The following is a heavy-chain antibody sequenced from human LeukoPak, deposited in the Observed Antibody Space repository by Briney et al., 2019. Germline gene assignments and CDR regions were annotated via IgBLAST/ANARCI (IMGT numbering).Heavy chain of an antibody. Sequence: PSQTLSLTCTVSGGSISSGGYYWSWIRQHPGKGLEWIGYIYYSGSTYYNPSLKSRVTISVDTSKNQFSLKLSSVTAADTAVYYCARVPIVVVPAAMDIWGQGTVVTVSS. V-gene: IGHV4-31*03. D-gene: IGHD2-2*01. CDR2: IYYSGST. CDR1: GGSISSGGYY. CDR3: ARVPIVVVPAAMDI. J-gene: IGHJ3*02.